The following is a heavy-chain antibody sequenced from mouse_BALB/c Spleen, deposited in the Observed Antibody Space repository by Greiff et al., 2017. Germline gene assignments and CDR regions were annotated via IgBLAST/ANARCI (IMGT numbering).Heavy chain of an antibody. J-gene: IGHJ3*01. V-gene: IGHV3-8*02. CDR3: ARDGSSPAWFAY. Sequence: EVKLQESGPSLVKPSQTLSLTCSVTGDSITSGYWNWIRKFPGNKLEYMGYISYSGSTYYNPSLKSRISITRDTSKNQYYLQLNSVTTEDTATYYCARDGSSPAWFAYWGQGTLVTVSA. D-gene: IGHD1-1*01. CDR1: GDSITSGY. CDR2: ISYSGST.